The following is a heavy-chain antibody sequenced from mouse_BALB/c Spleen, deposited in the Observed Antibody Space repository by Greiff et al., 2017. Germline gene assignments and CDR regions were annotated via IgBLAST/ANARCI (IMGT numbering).Heavy chain of an antibody. CDR2: ISYDGSN. J-gene: IGHJ2*01. V-gene: IGHV3-6*02. CDR3: ARSSSYFDY. CDR1: GYSITSGYY. Sequence: DVHLVESGPGLVKPSQSLSLTCSVTGYSITSGYYWNWIRQFPGNKLEWMGYISYDGSNNYNPSLKNRIPITRDTSKNQFFLKLNSVTTEDTATYYCARSSSYFDYWGQGTTLTVSS. D-gene: IGHD1-1*01.